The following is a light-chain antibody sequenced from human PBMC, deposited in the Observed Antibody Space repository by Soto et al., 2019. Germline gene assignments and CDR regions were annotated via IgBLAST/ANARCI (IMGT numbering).Light chain of an antibody. V-gene: IGKV1-39*01. CDR1: QSISSY. J-gene: IGKJ2*01. Sequence: DIQMTQSPSSLSASVGDRVTITCRASQSISSYLNWYQQKPGKAPKLLIYAASSLHSVVPSRFSGSGSGTDFTLTISSLQPEDFATYYCQQSYSTPRTFGQGTKLEIK. CDR3: QQSYSTPRT. CDR2: AAS.